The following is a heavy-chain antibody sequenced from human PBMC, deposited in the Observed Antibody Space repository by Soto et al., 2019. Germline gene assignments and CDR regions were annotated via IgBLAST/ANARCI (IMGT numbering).Heavy chain of an antibody. CDR2: ISGSGGST. V-gene: IGHV3-23*01. J-gene: IGHJ4*01. D-gene: IGHD3-10*01. CDR3: AKDITMVRGVISWFDY. Sequence: PGGSLRLSCAASGFTFSSYAMSWVRQAPGKGLEWVSAISGSGGSTYYADSVKGRFTISRDNSKNTLYLQMNSLRAEDTAVYYCAKDITMVRGVISWFDYWGQGTLVTVSS. CDR1: GFTFSSYA.